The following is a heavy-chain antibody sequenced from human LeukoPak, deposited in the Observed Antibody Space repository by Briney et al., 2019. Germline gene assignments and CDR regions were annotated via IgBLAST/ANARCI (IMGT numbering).Heavy chain of an antibody. D-gene: IGHD6-19*01. CDR1: GFAFSNCG. CDR3: MKDYSSGWYGGIDY. V-gene: IGHV3-30*18. Sequence: GGSLRLTCAASGFAFSNCGMHWVRQAPGKGLEWVAVITYDGNTKYYLDSVKGRFTISRDNSKNTLYLQMSSLRGEDTAVYYCMKDYSSGWYGGIDYWGQGTLVTVSS. CDR2: ITYDGNTK. J-gene: IGHJ4*02.